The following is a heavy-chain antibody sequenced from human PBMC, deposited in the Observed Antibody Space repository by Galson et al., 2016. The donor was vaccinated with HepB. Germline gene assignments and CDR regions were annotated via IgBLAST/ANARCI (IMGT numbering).Heavy chain of an antibody. Sequence: PALVKPTQTLTLTCTFSGFSLNTRGVGVAWIRQSPGKALEWPALIYWDDDKRFSPSLRSRLTVTKDTSTNQVVLTISNVDPVDTATYYCARNGISGNYVVNGCDPWGQGTRVTVS. CDR3: ARNGISGNYVVNGCDP. J-gene: IGHJ5*01. CDR2: IYWDDDK. V-gene: IGHV2-5*02. CDR1: GFSLNTRGVG. D-gene: IGHD3-10*01.